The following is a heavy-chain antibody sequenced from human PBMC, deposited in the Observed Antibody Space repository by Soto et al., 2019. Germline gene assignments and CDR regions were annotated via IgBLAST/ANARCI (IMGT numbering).Heavy chain of an antibody. V-gene: IGHV3-23*01. D-gene: IGHD2-21*02. CDR1: GFTFSSYA. J-gene: IGHJ4*02. Sequence: EVQLLESGGGLVQPGGSLRLSCAASGFTFSSYAMSWVRQAAGKGLEWVSAISGSGGSTYYADSVRGRFTISRDNSKNTLYLQMNSLRAEDTAVYYCAKGGYCGGDCQLLGYWGQGTLVTVSS. CDR3: AKGGYCGGDCQLLGY. CDR2: ISGSGGST.